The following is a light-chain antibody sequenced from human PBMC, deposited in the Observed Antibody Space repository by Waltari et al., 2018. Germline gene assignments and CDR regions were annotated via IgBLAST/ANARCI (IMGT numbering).Light chain of an antibody. CDR1: QSLLYRANNKNY. CDR3: QQYFDTPS. V-gene: IGKV4-1*01. Sequence: DIVMTQSPDSLAVSLGERATIKCKSGQSLLYRANNKNYLAWYQQKPGQRPKRLIYWASTRDSGVPDRFSGSGSGTDFTLTISSLQAADVAVYYCQQYFDTPSFGPGTKVEIK. J-gene: IGKJ3*01. CDR2: WAS.